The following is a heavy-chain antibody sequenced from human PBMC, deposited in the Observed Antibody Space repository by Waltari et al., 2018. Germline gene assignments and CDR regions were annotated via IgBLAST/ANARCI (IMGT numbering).Heavy chain of an antibody. CDR2: IYHSGST. CDR1: GGSISSSNW. J-gene: IGHJ4*02. Sequence: QVQLQESGPGLVKPSGTLSLTCAVSGGSISSSNWWSWVRQPPGKGLEWIGEIYHSGSTNYNPSVKSRVTISVDKSKNQFSLKLSAVTAADTAVYYCARRQPRGLLWFGEGDYWGQGTLVTVSS. CDR3: ARRQPRGLLWFGEGDY. D-gene: IGHD3-10*01. V-gene: IGHV4-4*02.